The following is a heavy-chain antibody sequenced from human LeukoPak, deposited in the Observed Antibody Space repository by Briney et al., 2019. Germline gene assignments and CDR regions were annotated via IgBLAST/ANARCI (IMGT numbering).Heavy chain of an antibody. V-gene: IGHV4-59*12. CDR3: ARGEGLHSHFEF. D-gene: IGHD4-11*01. Sequence: PSETLSLTCTVSGDSFNEYYWNWIRQPPGKGLEWIGYIYYNGNSNYSPSLKSRVSMSVDTSKNQISLRLTSVTAADTAMYYCARGEGLHSHFEFWGQGALVTVSS. CDR1: GDSFNEYY. CDR2: IYYNGNS. J-gene: IGHJ4*02.